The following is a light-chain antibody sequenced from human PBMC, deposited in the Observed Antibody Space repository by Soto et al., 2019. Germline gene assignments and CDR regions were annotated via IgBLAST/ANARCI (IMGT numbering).Light chain of an antibody. CDR2: RNN. CDR1: SSNIGSNY. V-gene: IGLV1-47*01. J-gene: IGLJ1*01. Sequence: QSVLTQPPSASGTPGQRVTISCSGSSSNIGSNYVYWYQQLPGTAPKLLMYRNNQRPSGVPDRFSGSQSGTSASLAISGLRSEDDADNYCAAWDDSLSGLYVFGTGTKLTVL. CDR3: AAWDDSLSGLYV.